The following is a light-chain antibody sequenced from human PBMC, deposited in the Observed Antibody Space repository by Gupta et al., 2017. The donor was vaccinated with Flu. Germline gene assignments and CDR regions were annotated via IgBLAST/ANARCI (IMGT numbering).Light chain of an antibody. J-gene: IGKJ1*01. Sequence: RGTLSCRASQSISSDLAWYQQKPGQAPRLLIYDASTRATGLPARFSGSGSGTEFSLTISSLQSEDFAVYYCQQYNNWPPWTFGQGTKVEIK. V-gene: IGKV3-15*01. CDR3: QQYNNWPPWT. CDR2: DAS. CDR1: QSISSD.